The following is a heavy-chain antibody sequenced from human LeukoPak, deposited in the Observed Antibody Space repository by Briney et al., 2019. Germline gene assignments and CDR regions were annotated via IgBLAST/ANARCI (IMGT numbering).Heavy chain of an antibody. CDR2: IYYSGST. J-gene: IGHJ4*02. Sequence: SQTLSLTCTVSGGSISSGDYYWSWIRQPPGKGLEWIGYIYYSGSTYYNPSLKSRVTISVDASKNQFSLKLSSVTAADTAVYYCARDRLGDYFDYWGQGTLVTVSS. CDR3: ARDRLGDYFDY. CDR1: GGSISSGDYY. D-gene: IGHD3-16*01. V-gene: IGHV4-30-4*01.